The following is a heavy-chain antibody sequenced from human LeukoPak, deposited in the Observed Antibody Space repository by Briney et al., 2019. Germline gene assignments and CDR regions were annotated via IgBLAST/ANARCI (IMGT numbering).Heavy chain of an antibody. D-gene: IGHD3-10*01. CDR2: IYYSGST. V-gene: IGHV4-59*08. CDR3: ARQGTVPMVRGVIHWFDP. Sequence: PSETLSLTCTVSGGSISSYYWSWIRQPPGKGLEWIGYIYYSGSTNYDPSLKSRVTISVDTSKNQFSLKLSSVTAADTAVYYCARQGTVPMVRGVIHWFDPWGQGTLVTVSS. J-gene: IGHJ5*02. CDR1: GGSISSYY.